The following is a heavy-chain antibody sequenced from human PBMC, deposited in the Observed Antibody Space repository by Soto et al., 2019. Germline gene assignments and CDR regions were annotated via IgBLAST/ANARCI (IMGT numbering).Heavy chain of an antibody. CDR1: GTSKSYA. CDR2: ITPIFCTT. CDR3: ARLRRETYLNDAFDI. V-gene: IGHV1-69*13. J-gene: IGHJ3*02. Sequence: SVKVSCKASGTSKSYAITWVRQAPGQGLEWMGVITPIFCTTNYAQKFQGRVTITADESTSTAYMELSSLRSGDTAVYYCARLRRETYLNDAFDIWGPGTMVTVS.